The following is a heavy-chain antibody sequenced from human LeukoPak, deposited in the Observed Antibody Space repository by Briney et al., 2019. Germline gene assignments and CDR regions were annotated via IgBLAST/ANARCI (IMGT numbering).Heavy chain of an antibody. D-gene: IGHD3-10*01. CDR1: GFTFSGYW. CDR3: ARGSLWFGELRDWYFDL. Sequence: RGSLRLSCAASGFTFSGYWMSWVRQAPGKGLEWVANIKPDGNEKYYVDSVKGRLTISRDNAKNSLFLQMSSLRAEDTAVYYCARGSLWFGELRDWYFDLWGRGTLVTVSS. J-gene: IGHJ2*01. CDR2: IKPDGNEK. V-gene: IGHV3-7*05.